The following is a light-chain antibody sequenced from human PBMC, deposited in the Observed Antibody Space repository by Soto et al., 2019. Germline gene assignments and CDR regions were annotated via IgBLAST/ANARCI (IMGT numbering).Light chain of an antibody. J-gene: IGLJ1*01. Sequence: QSVLTQPPSASGSPGQSVTISCTGTSSDVGGYNYVSWYQQHPGKAPKLMIYEVSKRPSGVPDRFSGYKSGNTASLTVSGLQAEDEADYYCSSYAGSNFYVFGTGSKVTFL. CDR2: EVS. CDR3: SSYAGSNFYV. V-gene: IGLV2-8*01. CDR1: SSDVGGYNY.